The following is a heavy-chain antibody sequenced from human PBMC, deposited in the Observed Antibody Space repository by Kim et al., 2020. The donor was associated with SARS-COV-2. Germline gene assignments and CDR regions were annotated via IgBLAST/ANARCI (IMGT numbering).Heavy chain of an antibody. V-gene: IGHV3-73*01. CDR2: IRSKANSYST. CDR1: GFIFSGSA. D-gene: IGHD1-1*01. J-gene: IGHJ3*02. CDR3: TRVPGTTLAFWAALDI. Sequence: GGSLRLSCAASGFIFSGSAMHWVRQASGKGLEWVGRIRSKANSYSTAYAASVKGRFTISRDDSKTTAYLQMNSLKTEDTAVYYCTRVPGTTLAFWAALDIWGPGTMGTASS.